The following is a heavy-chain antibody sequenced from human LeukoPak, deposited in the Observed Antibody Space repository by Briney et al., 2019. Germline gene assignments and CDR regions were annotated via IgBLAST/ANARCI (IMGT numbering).Heavy chain of an antibody. J-gene: IGHJ4*02. CDR3: AKDRAMYSFDGYGDY. Sequence: GGSLRLSCAASGFSFSAYWMTWVRQAPGQGLEWVANIKQDGSEKHYVDSVKGRFTISRDNSKNTLYLQMNSLRAEDTALYYCAKDRAMYSFDGYGDYWGQGTLVTVSS. V-gene: IGHV3-7*01. CDR2: IKQDGSEK. D-gene: IGHD5-18*01. CDR1: GFSFSAYW.